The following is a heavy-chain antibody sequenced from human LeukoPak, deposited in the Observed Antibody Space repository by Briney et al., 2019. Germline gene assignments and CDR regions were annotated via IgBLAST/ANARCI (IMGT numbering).Heavy chain of an antibody. V-gene: IGHV3-30*02. CDR2: IRYDGSNK. D-gene: IGHD5-18*01. J-gene: IGHJ6*03. CDR1: GFTFSSYG. Sequence: PGGSLRLSCAASGFTFSSYGMHWVRQAPGKGLEWVAFIRYDGSNKYYADSVKGRFTISRDNSKNTLYLQMNSLRAEDTAVYYCAKVDTAMRLVYYYYYMDVWGKGTTVTISS. CDR3: AKVDTAMRLVYYYYYMDV.